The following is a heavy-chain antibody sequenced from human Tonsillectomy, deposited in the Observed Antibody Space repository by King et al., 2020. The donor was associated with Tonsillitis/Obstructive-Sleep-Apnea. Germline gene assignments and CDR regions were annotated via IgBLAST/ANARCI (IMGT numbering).Heavy chain of an antibody. Sequence: VQLQESGPGLVKPSETLSLTCTVSGGSISSYYWSWIRRPAGKGLEWVGRIYTSGSTNYNPSLKSRVTMSEDTSKNQFSLKRSSVTAADTAVYYCAREGTHGGGNSPYFYYGIDLWGRGTTVTVSS. V-gene: IGHV4-4*07. J-gene: IGHJ6*02. CDR3: AREGTHGGGNSPYFYYGIDL. CDR2: IYTSGST. CDR1: GGSISSYY. D-gene: IGHD4-23*01.